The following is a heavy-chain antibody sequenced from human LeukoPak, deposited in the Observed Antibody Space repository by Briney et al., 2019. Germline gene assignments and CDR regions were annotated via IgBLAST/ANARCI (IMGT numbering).Heavy chain of an antibody. CDR2: INHSGST. V-gene: IGHV4-34*01. J-gene: IGHJ5*01. CDR3: ARGLPIISMLRGVKPSVMFDS. Sequence: PSETLSLTCAAYGGSFSGYYWSWIRQPPGKGLEWFGEINHSGSTNYNPSLKSRLSISIDTSKNQFALRLSSVTAADTAVYYCARGLPIISMLRGVKPSVMFDSWGQGTLVTVSS. CDR1: GGSFSGYY. D-gene: IGHD3-10*01.